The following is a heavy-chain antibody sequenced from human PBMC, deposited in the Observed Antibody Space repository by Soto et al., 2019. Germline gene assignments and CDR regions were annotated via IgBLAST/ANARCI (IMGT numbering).Heavy chain of an antibody. CDR1: GGSISSGGYY. D-gene: IGHD1-26*01. V-gene: IGHV4-31*03. CDR3: ARVSGSHSKCYFDY. Sequence: SETLSLTCTVSGGSISSGGYYWSWIRQHPGKGLEWIGYIYYSGSTFYNPSLKSRVTISVDTSKNQFSLKLSSVTAADTAVYYCARVSGSHSKCYFDYWGQGTLVTVSS. J-gene: IGHJ4*02. CDR2: IYYSGST.